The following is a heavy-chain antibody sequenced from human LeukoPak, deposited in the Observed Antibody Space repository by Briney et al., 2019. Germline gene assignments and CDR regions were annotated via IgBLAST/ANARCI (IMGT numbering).Heavy chain of an antibody. D-gene: IGHD6-19*01. CDR1: GFTFSSYA. CDR3: VREVSGWPNNWFDP. Sequence: GGSLRLSCAGSGFTFSSYAMSWVRQSPGKGLEWVSAISDSGDGTYYADSVRARFTISRDNPKNTVDLQMSSLRAEDTAVYYCVREVSGWPNNWFDPWGQGTLVTVSS. V-gene: IGHV3-23*01. J-gene: IGHJ5*02. CDR2: ISDSGDGT.